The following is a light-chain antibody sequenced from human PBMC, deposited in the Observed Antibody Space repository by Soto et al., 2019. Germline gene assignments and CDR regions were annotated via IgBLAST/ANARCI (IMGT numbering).Light chain of an antibody. V-gene: IGKV3D-20*02. CDR1: QSVSSSY. CDR3: QQRSNWPPIT. Sequence: ILLTQSPGTLPLSPGERATLSCRAIQSVSSSYLAWYQQKPGQAPRLLIYDASNRATGIPARFSGSGSGTDFTLTISSLEPEDFAVYYGQQRSNWPPITFGQGTRLEIK. J-gene: IGKJ5*01. CDR2: DAS.